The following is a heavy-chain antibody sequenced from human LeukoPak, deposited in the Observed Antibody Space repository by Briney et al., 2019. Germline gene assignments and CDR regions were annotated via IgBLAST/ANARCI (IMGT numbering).Heavy chain of an antibody. Sequence: GGSLRLSCAASGFIFGDFAMDWVRQAPGKGLEWVSGISASGGSTYYADSVKGRFTISRDSSKNTLYLQMNSLRAEDTALYYCAKHGYCSGISCFFDFWGQGTLVTVSS. D-gene: IGHD2-2*03. CDR3: AKHGYCSGISCFFDF. CDR1: GFIFGDFA. V-gene: IGHV3-23*01. J-gene: IGHJ4*02. CDR2: ISASGGST.